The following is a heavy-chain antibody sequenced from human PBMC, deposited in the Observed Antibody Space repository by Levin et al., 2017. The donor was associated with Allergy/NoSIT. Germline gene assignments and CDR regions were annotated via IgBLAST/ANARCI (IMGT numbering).Heavy chain of an antibody. J-gene: IGHJ3*02. D-gene: IGHD6-19*01. CDR2: IVVGSGNT. Sequence: KFSCKASGFTFTSSAMQWVRQARGQRLEWIGWIVVGSGNTNYAQKFQERVTITRDMSTSTAYMELSSLRSEDTAVYYCAAKYGIAVAAAAFDIWGQGTMVTVSS. CDR3: AAKYGIAVAAAAFDI. CDR1: GFTFTSSA. V-gene: IGHV1-58*02.